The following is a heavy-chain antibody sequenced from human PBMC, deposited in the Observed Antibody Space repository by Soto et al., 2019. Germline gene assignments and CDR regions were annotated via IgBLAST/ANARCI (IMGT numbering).Heavy chain of an antibody. D-gene: IGHD3-3*01. Sequence: SETLSLTCAVYGGSFSGYYWSWIRQPPGKGLEWIGEINHSGRTNYNPSLKSRVTISVDTSKNQFSLLLSSVTAADTAVYYCARAYYDFWSGHAFDIWGQGTMVTVSS. J-gene: IGHJ3*02. CDR1: GGSFSGYY. V-gene: IGHV4-34*01. CDR2: INHSGRT. CDR3: ARAYYDFWSGHAFDI.